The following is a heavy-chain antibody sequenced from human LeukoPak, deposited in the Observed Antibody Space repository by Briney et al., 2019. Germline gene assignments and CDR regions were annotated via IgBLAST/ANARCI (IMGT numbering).Heavy chain of an antibody. V-gene: IGHV3-33*06. CDR1: GFTFSSYG. D-gene: IGHD1-26*01. CDR3: AKDLPTVRYGSYFGY. J-gene: IGHJ4*02. Sequence: GGSLRLSCAASGFTFSSYGMHWVRQAPGKGLEWVAVIWYDGSNKYYADSVKGRFTISRDNSKNTLYLQMNSLRAEDTAVYYCAKDLPTVRYGSYFGYWGQGTLVTVSS. CDR2: IWYDGSNK.